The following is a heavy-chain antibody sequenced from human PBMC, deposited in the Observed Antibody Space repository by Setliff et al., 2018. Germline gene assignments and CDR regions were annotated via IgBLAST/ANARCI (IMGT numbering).Heavy chain of an antibody. V-gene: IGHV1-69*05. Sequence: SVKVSCKASGYTFTSYAIHWVRQAPGQRLEWMGGTIPMFGSTSYTQKFQGRFTIITDESTTTAYMELSSLGSEDTAVYYCVREGVDTRSSTDYRYYMDVWGKGTTVTVSS. CDR3: VREGVDTRSSTDYRYYMDV. CDR2: TIPMFGST. CDR1: GYTFTSYA. D-gene: IGHD5-18*01. J-gene: IGHJ6*03.